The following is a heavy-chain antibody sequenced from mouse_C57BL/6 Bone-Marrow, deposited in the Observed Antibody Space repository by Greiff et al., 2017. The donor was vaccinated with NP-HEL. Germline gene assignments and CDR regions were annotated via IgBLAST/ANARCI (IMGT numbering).Heavy chain of an antibody. D-gene: IGHD1-1*01. CDR1: GFTFSDYG. J-gene: IGHJ4*01. V-gene: IGHV5-17*01. CDR3: ARGRLYYYAMDY. CDR2: ISSGSSTI. Sequence: EVMLVESGGGLVKPGGSLKLSCAASGFTFSDYGMHWVRQAPEKGLEWVAYISSGSSTIYYADTVKGRFTISRDNAKNTLFLQMTSLRSEDTAMYYCARGRLYYYAMDYWGQGTSVTVSS.